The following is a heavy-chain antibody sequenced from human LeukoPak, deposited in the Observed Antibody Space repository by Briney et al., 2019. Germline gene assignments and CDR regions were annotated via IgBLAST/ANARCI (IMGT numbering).Heavy chain of an antibody. D-gene: IGHD1-26*01. CDR2: VSTSSSYI. J-gene: IGHJ4*02. Sequence: GGSLRLSCEASGFILSRYSMNWVRQAPGKGLEWVSSVSTSSSYIYYADSVKGRFTISRDNSKNTLYLQMNSLRAEDTAVYYCAKLREWELPDLFDYWGQGTLVTVSS. CDR3: AKLREWELPDLFDY. CDR1: GFILSRYS. V-gene: IGHV3-21*04.